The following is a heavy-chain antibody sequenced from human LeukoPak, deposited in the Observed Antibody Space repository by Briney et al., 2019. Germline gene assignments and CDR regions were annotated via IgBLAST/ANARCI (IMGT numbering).Heavy chain of an antibody. Sequence: GGSLRLSCAASGFTLSTYSMNWVRQAPGKGLEWVSYISSSSSYIYYADSVKGRFTISRDNAKNSLYLQMNSLRAEDTAVYYCARDGSGYDDAFDIWGQGTLVTVSS. J-gene: IGHJ3*02. CDR2: ISSSSSYI. CDR1: GFTLSTYS. V-gene: IGHV3-21*05. D-gene: IGHD3-10*01. CDR3: ARDGSGYDDAFDI.